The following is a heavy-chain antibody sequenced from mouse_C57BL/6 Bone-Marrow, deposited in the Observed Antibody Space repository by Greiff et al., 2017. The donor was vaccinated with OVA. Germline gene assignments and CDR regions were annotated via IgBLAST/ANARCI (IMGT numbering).Heavy chain of an antibody. J-gene: IGHJ1*03. CDR2: GQGLEWIG. V-gene: IGHV1-87*01. CDR3: SEDSAVYYCAWGGLLSWYFDV. Sequence: QVQLQQSGPELARPWASVKISCQAFYTFSRRVHFAIRDTNYWMQWVKQRPGQGLEWIGAIYPGNGDTSYNQKFKGKATLTADKSSSTAYMPLSSLTSEDSAVYYCAWGGLLSWYFDVWGTGTTVTVSS. CDR1: YTFSRRVH. D-gene: IGHD2-10*01.